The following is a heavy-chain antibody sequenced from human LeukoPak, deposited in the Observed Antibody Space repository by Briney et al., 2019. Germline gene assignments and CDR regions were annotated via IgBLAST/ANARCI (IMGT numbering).Heavy chain of an antibody. CDR3: ARDTMIVVDYYYYYYMDV. CDR2: ISSSSNYI. CDR1: GSSFSSYS. Sequence: PGGSLRLSCAASGSSFSSYSMKWVRQAPGKGLEWVSSISSSSNYIYYADSVKGRFTISRDNAKNSLYLQMNSLRAEDTAVCYCARDTMIVVDYYYYYYMDVWGKGTTVTVSS. J-gene: IGHJ6*03. V-gene: IGHV3-21*01. D-gene: IGHD3-22*01.